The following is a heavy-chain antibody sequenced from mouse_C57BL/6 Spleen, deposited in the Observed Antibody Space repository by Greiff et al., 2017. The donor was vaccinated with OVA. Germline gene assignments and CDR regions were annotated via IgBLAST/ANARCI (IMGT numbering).Heavy chain of an antibody. Sequence: QVQLQQSGAELARPGASVKLSCKASGYTFTSYGISWVKQRTGQGLEWIGEIYPRSGNTYYNEKFKGKATLTADKSSSTAYMELRSLTSEDSAVYFCARSYYSNSAYYFDYWGQGTTLTVSS. V-gene: IGHV1-81*01. J-gene: IGHJ2*01. CDR2: IYPRSGNT. CDR3: ARSYYSNSAYYFDY. D-gene: IGHD2-5*01. CDR1: GYTFTSYG.